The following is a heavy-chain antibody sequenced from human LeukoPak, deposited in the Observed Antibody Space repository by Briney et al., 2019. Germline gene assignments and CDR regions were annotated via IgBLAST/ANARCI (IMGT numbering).Heavy chain of an antibody. CDR1: GFTFSSYS. CDR2: ISSSSSYI. J-gene: IGHJ4*02. CDR3: ANYDSSGPTDY. V-gene: IGHV3-21*01. Sequence: GGSLRLSCAASGFTFSSYSMNWVRQAPGKGLEWVSSISSSSSYIYYADSVKGRFTISRDNAKNSPYLQMNSLRAEDTAVYYCANYDSSGPTDYWGQGTLVTVSS. D-gene: IGHD3-22*01.